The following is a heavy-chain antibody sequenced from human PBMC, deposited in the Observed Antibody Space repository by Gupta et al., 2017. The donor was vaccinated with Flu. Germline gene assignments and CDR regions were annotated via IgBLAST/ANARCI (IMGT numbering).Heavy chain of an antibody. D-gene: IGHD2-2*01. J-gene: IGHJ6*02. V-gene: IGHV1-69*01. Sequence: WVRQAPGQGLEWMGGIIPIFGTANYAQKFQGRVTITADESTSTAYMELSSLRSEDTAVYYCARDHCSSTSCQRSYYGMDVWGQGTTVTVSS. CDR3: ARDHCSSTSCQRSYYGMDV. CDR2: IIPIFGTA.